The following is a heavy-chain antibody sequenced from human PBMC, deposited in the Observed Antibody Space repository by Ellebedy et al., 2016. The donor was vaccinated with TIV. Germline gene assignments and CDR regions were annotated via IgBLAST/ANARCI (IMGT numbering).Heavy chain of an antibody. CDR1: GYTFIDYG. V-gene: IGHV1-18*01. CDR3: ARARSSGWLHTPDY. CDR2: VSAYSGNA. J-gene: IGHJ4*02. Sequence: AASVKVSCKSSGYTFIDYGISWVRQAPGQGLDWMGWVSAYSGNANYAENLQGRVTMTTDTSTDTAYMELRSLRSEDTAVYYCARARSSGWLHTPDYWGQGLLVTVSS. D-gene: IGHD6-19*01.